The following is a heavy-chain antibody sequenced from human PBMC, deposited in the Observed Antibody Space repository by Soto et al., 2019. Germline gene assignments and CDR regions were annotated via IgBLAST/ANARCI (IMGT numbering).Heavy chain of an antibody. Sequence: QVQLVESGGGVVQPGRSLRLSCAASGFTFSSYGMHWVRQAPGKGLEWVAVISYDGSNKYYADSVKGRFTISRDNSKNSLYRQLNSLRAEDTAVYYCAEDLSSRSWYSNPFDYWGQGTLVTVSS. CDR1: GFTFSSYG. CDR2: ISYDGSNK. D-gene: IGHD6-13*01. V-gene: IGHV3-30*18. J-gene: IGHJ4*02. CDR3: AEDLSSRSWYSNPFDY.